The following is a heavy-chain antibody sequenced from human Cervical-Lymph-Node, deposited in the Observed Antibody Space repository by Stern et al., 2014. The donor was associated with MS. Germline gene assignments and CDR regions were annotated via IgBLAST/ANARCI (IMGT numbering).Heavy chain of an antibody. CDR3: ARQRYFDY. CDR1: GYTFTSYW. V-gene: IGHV5-51*01. J-gene: IGHJ4*02. CDR2: IFPGGSDI. Sequence: VQLVQSGPEVKRPGESLKISCQASGYTFTSYWIGWVRQMPGKGLEWIAIIFPGGSDIQYSPSFQGQVPISADKSSSTAYLQWNNRKASDTAIYYCARQRYFDYWGQGTLVTVSS.